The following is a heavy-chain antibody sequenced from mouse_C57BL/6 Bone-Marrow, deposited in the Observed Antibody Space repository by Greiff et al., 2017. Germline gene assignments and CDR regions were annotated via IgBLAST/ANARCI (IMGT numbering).Heavy chain of an antibody. D-gene: IGHD1-1*02. CDR2: IYPGDGDT. CDR3: FAYRGIWY. Sequence: QVHVKQSGAELVKPGASVKISCKASGYAFSSYWMNWVKQRPGTGLEWIGQIYPGDGDTNYNGQFKGKATLTANKSSSTAYMHLSSLTSENSAVYFFFAYRGIWYWGQGTSVTVSA. J-gene: IGHJ4*01. V-gene: IGHV1-80*01. CDR1: GYAFSSYW.